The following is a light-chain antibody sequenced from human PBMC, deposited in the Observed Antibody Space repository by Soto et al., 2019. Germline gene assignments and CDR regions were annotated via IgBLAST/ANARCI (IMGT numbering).Light chain of an antibody. CDR1: QSIINN. CDR3: QQSYSKPYT. Sequence: DIQMTQSPSSLSASVGDRVTITCRASQSIINNLNWYQQKPGKAPNLLIYAASTLQGGVPSRFSGSGSGTDFTLTISSLQHEDFATYYCQQSYSKPYTFGQGTKLEIK. J-gene: IGKJ2*01. CDR2: AAS. V-gene: IGKV1-39*01.